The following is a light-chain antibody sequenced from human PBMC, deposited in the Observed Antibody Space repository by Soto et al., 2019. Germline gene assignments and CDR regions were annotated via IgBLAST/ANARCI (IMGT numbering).Light chain of an antibody. CDR3: QQFDSVPCT. CDR2: DAS. V-gene: IGKV1-33*01. Sequence: IQMTQSPSSLSASVGDRVTITCQASQDITNYLIWYQQKPGKAPKVLIYDASSLGTGVSSRFTGRGSATPFTLTISSLQPEDIATYYCQQFDSVPCTFGQGTKLEIK. J-gene: IGKJ2*02. CDR1: QDITNY.